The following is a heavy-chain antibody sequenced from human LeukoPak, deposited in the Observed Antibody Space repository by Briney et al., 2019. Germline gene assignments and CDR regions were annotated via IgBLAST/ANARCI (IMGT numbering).Heavy chain of an antibody. Sequence: GGSLRLSCAASGFTFSSYAMSWVRQTPGKGLEWVSAISGSGGSTYYADSVKGRFTISRDNSKNTLYLQMNSLRAEDTAVYYCAKDLWPHSHPNSGYYGMDVWGQGTTVNVSS. V-gene: IGHV3-23*01. CDR2: ISGSGGST. J-gene: IGHJ6*02. CDR1: GFTFSSYA. CDR3: AKDLWPHSHPNSGYYGMDV. D-gene: IGHD1-7*01.